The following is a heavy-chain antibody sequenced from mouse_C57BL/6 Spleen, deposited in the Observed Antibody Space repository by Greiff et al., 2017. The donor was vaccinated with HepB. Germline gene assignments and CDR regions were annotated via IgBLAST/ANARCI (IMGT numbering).Heavy chain of an antibody. Sequence: VQLKESGPELVKPGASVKISCKASGYSFTDYNMNWVKQSNGKSLEWIGVINPNYGTTSYNQKFKGKATLTVDQSSSTAYMQLNSLTSEDSAVYYCASEGYDGYRGFAYWGQGTLVTVSA. CDR3: ASEGYDGYRGFAY. CDR2: INPNYGTT. V-gene: IGHV1-39*01. J-gene: IGHJ3*01. CDR1: GYSFTDYN. D-gene: IGHD2-3*01.